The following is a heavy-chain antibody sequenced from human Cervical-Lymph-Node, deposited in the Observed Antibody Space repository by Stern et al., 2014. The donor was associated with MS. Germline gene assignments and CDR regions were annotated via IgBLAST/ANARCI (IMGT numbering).Heavy chain of an antibody. V-gene: IGHV4-4*02. D-gene: IGHD3-9*01. Sequence: QLQLQESGPGLVKPSGTLSLTCAVSGDSRSSSHWWSWLRLPPGKGLEWIGEVYHGGTTNYNPSLKSRVTISIDNSKNQFSLKLTSVTAADTAVYYCARGLSLTGYYLGAFDIWGQGTKVIVSS. CDR1: GDSRSSSHW. CDR3: ARGLSLTGYYLGAFDI. J-gene: IGHJ3*02. CDR2: VYHGGTT.